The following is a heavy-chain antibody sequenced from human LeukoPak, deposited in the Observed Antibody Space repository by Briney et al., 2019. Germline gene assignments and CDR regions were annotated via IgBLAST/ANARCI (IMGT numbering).Heavy chain of an antibody. Sequence: AGPLRLSCAASGFTFSSYSMNWVRQAPGKGLEWVSSISSSSSYIYYADSVKGRFTISRDNAKNSLYLQMNSLRAEDTAVYYCARILRFLEWTGNWFDPWGQGTLVTVSS. CDR3: ARILRFLEWTGNWFDP. CDR2: ISSSSSYI. V-gene: IGHV3-21*01. J-gene: IGHJ5*02. D-gene: IGHD3-3*01. CDR1: GFTFSSYS.